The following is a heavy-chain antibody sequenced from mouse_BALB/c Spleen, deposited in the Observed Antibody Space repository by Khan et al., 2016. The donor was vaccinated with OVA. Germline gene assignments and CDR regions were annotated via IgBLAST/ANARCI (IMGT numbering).Heavy chain of an antibody. Sequence: EVQLQESGPGLVKPSQSLSLTCTVTGYSITRDYAWNWIRQFPGNELEWMGYISNSGSASYNPSLKSRISITRDTSKNQFFLQLDSVTPEDTATYYRASELGRYYAMDYLGQGTSVTVSS. CDR2: ISNSGSA. CDR3: ASELGRYYAMDY. CDR1: GYSITRDYA. J-gene: IGHJ4*01. V-gene: IGHV3-2*02.